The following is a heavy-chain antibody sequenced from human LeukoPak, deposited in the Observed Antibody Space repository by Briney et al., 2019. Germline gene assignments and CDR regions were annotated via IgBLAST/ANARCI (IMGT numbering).Heavy chain of an antibody. CDR2: IIPILGIA. Sequence: GASVKVSCKASGGTFSSYAISWVRQAPGQGLEWMGRIIPILGIANYAQKFQGRVTITADKSTSTAYMELSSLRSEDTAVYYCARDPGMDPTYYYGSGSSDWGQGALVTVSS. CDR3: ARDPGMDPTYYYGSGSSD. J-gene: IGHJ4*02. D-gene: IGHD3-10*01. V-gene: IGHV1-69*04. CDR1: GGTFSSYA.